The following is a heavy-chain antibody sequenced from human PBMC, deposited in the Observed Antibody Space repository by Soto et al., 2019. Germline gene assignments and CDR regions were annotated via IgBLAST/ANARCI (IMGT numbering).Heavy chain of an antibody. J-gene: IGHJ4*02. Sequence: KPSETLSLTXTVSGGSISSGGYYWSWIRQHPGKGLEWIGYIYYSGSTYYNPSLKSRVTISVDTSKNQFSLKLSSVTAADTAVYYCARGNYYGSGSYYPPGVLFDYWGQGTLVTVSS. CDR2: IYYSGST. CDR1: GGSISSGGYY. CDR3: ARGNYYGSGSYYPPGVLFDY. D-gene: IGHD3-10*01. V-gene: IGHV4-31*02.